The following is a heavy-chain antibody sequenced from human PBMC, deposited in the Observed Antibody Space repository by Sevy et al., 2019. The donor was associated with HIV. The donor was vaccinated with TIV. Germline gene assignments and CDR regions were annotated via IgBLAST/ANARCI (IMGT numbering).Heavy chain of an antibody. Sequence: GGSLRLSCAASGFTLSDYYMSWIRQAPGKGLEWVSYISGSDNTKYYADSVKGRFTISRDNAKNSLYLQMNSLRAEDTAVYYCARDHVKDGDLGDYYYFAMDVWGQGTLVTVSS. D-gene: IGHD4-17*01. CDR2: ISGSDNTK. V-gene: IGHV3-11*01. J-gene: IGHJ6*02. CDR3: ARDHVKDGDLGDYYYFAMDV. CDR1: GFTLSDYY.